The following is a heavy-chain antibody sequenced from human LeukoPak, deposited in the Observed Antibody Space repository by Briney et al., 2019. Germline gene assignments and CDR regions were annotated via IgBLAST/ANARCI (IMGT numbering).Heavy chain of an antibody. J-gene: IGHJ3*02. CDR1: GGSIISYY. V-gene: IGHV4-4*07. D-gene: IGHD2-15*01. Sequence: SETLSLTCTGSGGSIISYYWSWLRQPAGKGLEWIGRIYTSGSTNYNPSLKSRVTISVDKSKNQFSLKLTSVTAADTAVYYCARDGYCSGGSCPLDIWGQGTMVTVSS. CDR3: ARDGYCSGGSCPLDI. CDR2: IYTSGST.